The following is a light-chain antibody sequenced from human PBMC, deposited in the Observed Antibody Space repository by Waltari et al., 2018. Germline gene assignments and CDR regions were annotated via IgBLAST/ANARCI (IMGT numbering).Light chain of an antibody. CDR1: RDISIY. CDR3: QQYGSVPPLT. CDR2: DAS. V-gene: IGKV1-33*01. J-gene: IGKJ5*01. Sequence: DIQLTQSPSSLSASVGDRVTITCQASRDISIYLNWYQQKPGQAPEFLIYDASNVERGVPSRFSGGGSGTHFSLTITGLQPEDVGTYYCQQYGSVPPLTFGQGTRLEI.